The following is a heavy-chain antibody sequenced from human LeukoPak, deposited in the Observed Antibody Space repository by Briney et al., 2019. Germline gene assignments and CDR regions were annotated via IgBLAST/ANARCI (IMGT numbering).Heavy chain of an antibody. CDR3: AREGRGSYYFDY. CDR1: GFTFDDHA. V-gene: IGHV3-9*01. J-gene: IGHJ4*02. Sequence: GGSLRLSCVASGFTFDDHAMHWVRQAPGKGLEWVSSISWYSGNIGYADSVKGRFSISRDNSKNTLYLQVNSLRVEDTAVYYCAREGRGSYYFDYWGQGTLVTVSS. CDR2: ISWYSGNI. D-gene: IGHD1-26*01.